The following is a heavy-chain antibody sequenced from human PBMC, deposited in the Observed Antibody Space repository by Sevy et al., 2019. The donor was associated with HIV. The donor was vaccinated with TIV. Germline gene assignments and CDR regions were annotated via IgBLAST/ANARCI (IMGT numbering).Heavy chain of an antibody. CDR2: ISSGSSFT. J-gene: IGHJ4*02. CDR1: GFIFSNYN. D-gene: IGHD2-2*02. V-gene: IGHV3-21*01. CDR3: ARATDPRYCSGTSCYTGALDL. Sequence: GGSLRLSCAASGFIFSNYNMNWVRQAPGKGLEWVASISSGSSFTYYVDSVKGRFAVSRDNSKNSLSLQMNSVRAADTAVYYCARATDPRYCSGTSCYTGALDLWGQGALVTVSS.